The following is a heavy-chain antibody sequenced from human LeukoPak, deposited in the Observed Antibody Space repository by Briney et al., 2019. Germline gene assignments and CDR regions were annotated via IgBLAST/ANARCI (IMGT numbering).Heavy chain of an antibody. CDR1: GGSISSGGYY. J-gene: IGHJ3*02. CDR2: IYYSGST. D-gene: IGHD3-22*01. CDR3: ARSPSGMVVVGEDAFDI. V-gene: IGHV4-31*03. Sequence: NPSETLSLTCTVSGGSISSGGYYWSWIRQHPGKGLEWIGYIYYSGSTYYNPSLKSRVTISVDTSKNQFSLKLSSVTAADTAVYYCARSPSGMVVVGEDAFDIWGQGTMVTVSS.